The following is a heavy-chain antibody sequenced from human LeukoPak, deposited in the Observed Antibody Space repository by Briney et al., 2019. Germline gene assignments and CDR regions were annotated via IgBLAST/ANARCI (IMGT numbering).Heavy chain of an antibody. V-gene: IGHV4-59*01. Sequence: PSETLSLTCTVSGGSISSYYWNWIRQPPGKGLEWIGYIYYSGSTNYNPSLKSRVTISVDTSENQFSLKLSSVTAADTAVYYCAGDVMSTALDAFDVWGQGTMVTVSS. J-gene: IGHJ3*01. D-gene: IGHD1-1*01. CDR3: AGDVMSTALDAFDV. CDR1: GGSISSYY. CDR2: IYYSGST.